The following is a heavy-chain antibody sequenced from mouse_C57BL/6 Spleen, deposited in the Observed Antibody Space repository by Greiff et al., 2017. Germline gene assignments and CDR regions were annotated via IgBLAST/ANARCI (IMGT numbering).Heavy chain of an antibody. Sequence: QVQLQQPGAELVKPGASVKMSCKASGYTFTSYWITWVKQRPGQGLEWIGDIYPGSGSTNYNEKFKSKATLTVDTSSSTAYMQLSSLTSEDSAVYYCARWGYDYDDGDYWGQGTTLTVSS. V-gene: IGHV1-55*01. CDR3: ARWGYDYDDGDY. D-gene: IGHD2-4*01. CDR1: GYTFTSYW. J-gene: IGHJ2*01. CDR2: IYPGSGST.